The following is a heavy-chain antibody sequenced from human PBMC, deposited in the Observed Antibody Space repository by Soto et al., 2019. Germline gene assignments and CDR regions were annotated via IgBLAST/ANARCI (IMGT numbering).Heavy chain of an antibody. V-gene: IGHV4-59*01. CDR3: ARSGYYDSTGYFSAAPDH. Sequence: PSETLSLTCIVSGGSMSNYYWGWVRQTPGKGLEWIGYLYDSGISIYNPSLKGRVTISKDKSKNQFSLRLTAVTAADTGVYYCARSGYYDSTGYFSAAPDHWGKGALVTVSS. J-gene: IGHJ4*02. D-gene: IGHD3-22*01. CDR1: GGSMSNYY. CDR2: LYDSGIS.